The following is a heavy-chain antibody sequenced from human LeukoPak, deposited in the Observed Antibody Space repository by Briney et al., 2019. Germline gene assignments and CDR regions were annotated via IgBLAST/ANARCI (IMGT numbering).Heavy chain of an antibody. D-gene: IGHD3-22*01. Sequence: GASVKVSCKASGYTFTSYAMNWVRQAPGQGLEWMGWISTNTGNPTYAQGFTGRFVFSLDTSVSTAYLQISSLKAEDTAVYYCARATYYYDSSGYHKVLFGIWGQGTMVTVSS. V-gene: IGHV7-4-1*02. CDR3: ARATYYYDSSGYHKVLFGI. CDR2: ISTNTGNP. CDR1: GYTFTSYA. J-gene: IGHJ3*02.